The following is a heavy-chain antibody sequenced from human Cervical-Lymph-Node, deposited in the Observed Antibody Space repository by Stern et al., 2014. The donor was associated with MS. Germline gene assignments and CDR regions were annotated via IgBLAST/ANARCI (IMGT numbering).Heavy chain of an antibody. V-gene: IGHV1-69*01. CDR1: GGTFSGDA. J-gene: IGHJ4*02. CDR3: ASGTRSSWYFDF. CDR2: IIPIFETA. D-gene: IGHD6-13*01. Sequence: VQLVESGAEVKKPGSSMKVSCKASGGTFSGDAIGWVRQAPGQGLEWMGCIIPIFETANYAQKFQGRVTITADQSTKTAYLELSSLTSGDTAMYFCASGTRSSWYFDFWGQGTLVTVST.